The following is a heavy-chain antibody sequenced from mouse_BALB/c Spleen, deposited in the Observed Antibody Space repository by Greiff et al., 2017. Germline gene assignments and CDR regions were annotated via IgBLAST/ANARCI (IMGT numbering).Heavy chain of an antibody. V-gene: IGHV1-7*01. CDR2: INPSTGYT. Sequence: GQLQQSGAELAKPGASVKMSCKASGYTFTSYWMHWVKQRPGQGLEWIGYINPSTGYTEYNQKFKDKATLTADKSSSTAYMQLSSLTSEDSAVYYCARGVITTGFAYWGQGTLVTVSA. CDR1: GYTFTSYW. J-gene: IGHJ3*01. D-gene: IGHD2-4*01. CDR3: ARGVITTGFAY.